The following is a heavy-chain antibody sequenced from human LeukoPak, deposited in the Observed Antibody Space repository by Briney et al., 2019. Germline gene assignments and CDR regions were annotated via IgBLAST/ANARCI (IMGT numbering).Heavy chain of an antibody. CDR2: IRYDGSNK. Sequence: GGSLRLSCAASGFTFSSYGMHWVRQAPGKGLEWVAFIRYDGSNKYYADSVKGRFTISRDNSKNTLFLQMNSLRAEDTAVYYCAKRDVVGYCSGGNCYPFDYWGQGTLVTVSS. J-gene: IGHJ4*02. V-gene: IGHV3-30*02. CDR1: GFTFSSYG. D-gene: IGHD2-15*01. CDR3: AKRDVVGYCSGGNCYPFDY.